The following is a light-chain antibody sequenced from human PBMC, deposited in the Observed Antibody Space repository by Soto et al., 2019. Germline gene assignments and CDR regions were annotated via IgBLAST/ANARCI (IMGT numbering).Light chain of an antibody. Sequence: EIVMTQSPATLSVSPGERATLSCRASQSVSSNLPWYQQKPGKAPILLIYGASTRATGTPARFSGSGSGTEFTLTISSLQSEDFAVYYCQQYIRWPLTFGGGTKVEIK. CDR3: QQYIRWPLT. J-gene: IGKJ4*01. CDR1: QSVSSN. CDR2: GAS. V-gene: IGKV3-15*01.